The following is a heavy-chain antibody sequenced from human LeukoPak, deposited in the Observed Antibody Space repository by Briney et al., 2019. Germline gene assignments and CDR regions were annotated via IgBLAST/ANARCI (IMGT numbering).Heavy chain of an antibody. J-gene: IGHJ4*02. Sequence: ASVKVSCKASGYTFTSYGISWVRQAPGQGLEWMGWINPNSGGTNYAQKFQGRVTMTRDTSISTAYMELSRLRSDDTAVYYCATGYGFFDYWGQGTLVTVSS. CDR2: INPNSGGT. CDR1: GYTFTSYG. V-gene: IGHV1-2*02. CDR3: ATGYGFFDY. D-gene: IGHD4-17*01.